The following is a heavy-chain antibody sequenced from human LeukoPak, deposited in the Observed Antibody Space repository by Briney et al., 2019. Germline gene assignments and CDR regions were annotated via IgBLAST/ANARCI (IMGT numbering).Heavy chain of an antibody. CDR3: ARDVRVRYFDRLFVY. CDR1: GYTFTSYA. Sequence: ASVKVSCKASGYTFTSYAMHWVRQAPGQRLEWMGWINAGNGNTKYSQKFQGRVTITRDTSASTAYMELSSLRSEDTAVYYCARDVRVRYFDRLFVYWGQGTLVTVSS. D-gene: IGHD3-9*01. CDR2: INAGNGNT. J-gene: IGHJ4*02. V-gene: IGHV1-3*01.